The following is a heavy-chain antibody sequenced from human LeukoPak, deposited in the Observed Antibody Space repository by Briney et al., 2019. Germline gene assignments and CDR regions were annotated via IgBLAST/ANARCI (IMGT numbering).Heavy chain of an antibody. J-gene: IGHJ4*02. Sequence: PSETLSLTCTVSGGSISSSSYYWGWLRQPPGKGLEWIGSIYYSGSTYYNPSLKSRVTISVDTSKNQFSLKLSSVTAADTAVYYCARGDDWDYWGQGTLVTVSS. D-gene: IGHD3-16*01. CDR1: GGSISSSSYY. CDR3: ARGDDWDY. V-gene: IGHV4-39*01. CDR2: IYYSGST.